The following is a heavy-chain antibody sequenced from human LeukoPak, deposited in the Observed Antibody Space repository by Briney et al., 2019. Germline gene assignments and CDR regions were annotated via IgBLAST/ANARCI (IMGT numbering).Heavy chain of an antibody. CDR2: IYYSGTT. D-gene: IGHD3-10*01. CDR1: GGSINSSSRNSYY. V-gene: IGHV4-39*01. Sequence: SETLSLTCTVSGGSINSSSRNSYYWGWIRQPPGKGLEWVGGIYYSGTTYYSPSLKSRVTMSVDMSKNQFSLRLSSVTAADTAVYYCARLLLWFGESWYFDLWGRGTLVTVSS. CDR3: ARLLLWFGESWYFDL. J-gene: IGHJ2*01.